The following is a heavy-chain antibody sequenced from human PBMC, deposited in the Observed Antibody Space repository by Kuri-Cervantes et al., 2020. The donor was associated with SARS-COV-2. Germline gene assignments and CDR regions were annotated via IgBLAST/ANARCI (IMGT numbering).Heavy chain of an antibody. V-gene: IGHV4-61*05. D-gene: IGHD6-19*01. CDR3: ARSGWYSGGVTYYHLDV. J-gene: IGHJ6*03. CDR2: IYYSGST. Sequence: GSLRLSCTVSGGSISSSSYYWGWIRQPPGKGLEWIGYIYYSGSTNYNPSLKSRITISVDTSKNQFSLNLTSVTAADTAVYFCARSGWYSGGVTYYHLDVWGKGTTVTVSS. CDR1: GGSISSSSYY.